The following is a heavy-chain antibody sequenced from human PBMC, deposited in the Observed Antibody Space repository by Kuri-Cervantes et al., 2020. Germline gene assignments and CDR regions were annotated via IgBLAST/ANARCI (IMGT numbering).Heavy chain of an antibody. J-gene: IGHJ6*03. CDR3: ESDYYYVDV. CDR2: IYYSGST. V-gene: IGHV4-39*01. CDR1: GGSINSRSYY. Sequence: SETLSLTCTVSGGSINSRSYYWGWIRQPPGKGLEWIGNIYYSGSTYYNPSLRSRVTISVDTSKNQSSLKLSSVTAADTAVYYCESDYYYVDVWGKGTTVTVSS.